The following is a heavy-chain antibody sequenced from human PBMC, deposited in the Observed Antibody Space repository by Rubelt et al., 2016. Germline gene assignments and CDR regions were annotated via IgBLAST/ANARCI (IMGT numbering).Heavy chain of an antibody. CDR1: GFTFSSYA. CDR3: ARDRSGAALDI. Sequence: EVQLLESGGGLVQPGGSLRLSCAASGFTFSSYAMNWVRQAPGKGLEWVSRVTSDWTGTIYADSVKGRFTISRDNAKNTLHLQMNSLRAEDTAVYFCARDRSGAALDIWGQGTMVSVSS. D-gene: IGHD3-22*01. J-gene: IGHJ3*02. CDR2: VTSDWTGT. V-gene: IGHV3-74*01.